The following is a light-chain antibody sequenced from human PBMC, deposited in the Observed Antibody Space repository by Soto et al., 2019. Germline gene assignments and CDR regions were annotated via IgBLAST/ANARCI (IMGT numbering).Light chain of an antibody. V-gene: IGKV1-6*01. J-gene: IGKJ2*01. CDR3: QQRGTWPPT. Sequence: AIQMTQSPSSLSASIGDRVTITCRASQGIRTDLGWYRQKPGKAPEFLISGASTLQSGVPSRFSGSGSGTDFTLTISSLQPGDFAVYYCQQRGTWPPTFGQGTKLEIK. CDR1: QGIRTD. CDR2: GAS.